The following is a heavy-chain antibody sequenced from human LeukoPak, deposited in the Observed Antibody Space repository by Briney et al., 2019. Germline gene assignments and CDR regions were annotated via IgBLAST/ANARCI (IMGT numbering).Heavy chain of an antibody. CDR3: ASITIFGVVTDY. Sequence: GGSLRLSCAASGFIFSTSGMNWVRQAPGRGLEWLAYISGSSATKYYADSVKGRFTISRDNAKNSLYLQMNSLRAEDTAVYYCASITIFGVVTDYWGQGTLVTVSS. CDR1: GFIFSTSG. J-gene: IGHJ4*02. D-gene: IGHD3-3*01. CDR2: ISGSSATK. V-gene: IGHV3-48*04.